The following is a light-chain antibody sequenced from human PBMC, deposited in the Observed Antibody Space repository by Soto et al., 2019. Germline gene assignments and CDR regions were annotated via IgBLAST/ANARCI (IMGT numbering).Light chain of an antibody. CDR1: QSVSSSY. V-gene: IGKV3-20*01. CDR2: GAS. Sequence: EIVLTQSPGTLSLSPGERATLSCRASQSVSSSYLAWYQQKPGQAPRLLIYGASSRATGIPARFSGSGSGTEFTLTISSLQSEDFAVYYCQQYDKWPPSNTFGQGTKVDIK. CDR3: QQYDKWPPSNT. J-gene: IGKJ2*01.